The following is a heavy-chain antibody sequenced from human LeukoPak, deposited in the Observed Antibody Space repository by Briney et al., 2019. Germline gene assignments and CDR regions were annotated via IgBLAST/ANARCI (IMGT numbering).Heavy chain of an antibody. D-gene: IGHD2-2*01. CDR2: MNPNSGNT. J-gene: IGHJ6*03. Sequence: GASVKVSCKAAGYTFTSYDINWVRQATGQGLEWMGWMNPNSGNTGYAQKFQGRVTMTRNTSISTAYMELSSLRSEDTAVYYCARGGGSTSWGFYYYYMDVWGKGTTVTISS. CDR3: ARGGGSTSWGFYYYYMDV. CDR1: GYTFTSYD. V-gene: IGHV1-8*01.